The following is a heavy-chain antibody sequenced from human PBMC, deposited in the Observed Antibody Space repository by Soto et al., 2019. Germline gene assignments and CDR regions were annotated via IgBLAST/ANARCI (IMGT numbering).Heavy chain of an antibody. CDR2: IYPGDSDT. J-gene: IGHJ6*02. CDR3: ARRSDYGDYYYYYGMDV. V-gene: IGHV5-51*01. Sequence: GESLKISCKVSGYSFTSYWIGWVRQMPGKGLEWMGIIYPGDSDTRYSPSFQGQVTISADKSISTAYLQWSSLKASDTAMYYCARRSDYGDYYYYYGMDVWGQGTTVTVSS. D-gene: IGHD4-17*01. CDR1: GYSFTSYW.